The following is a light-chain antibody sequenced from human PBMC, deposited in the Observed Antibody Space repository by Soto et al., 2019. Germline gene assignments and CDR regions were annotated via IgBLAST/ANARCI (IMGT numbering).Light chain of an antibody. CDR3: AAWDDSLKGWV. CDR2: ANN. Sequence: QSVLTQPPSASGTPGQRVTISCSGSSSNIGSETVNWYQQVPGTAPKLLIYANNQRPPGVPDRFSVSKSGTSASLAIGGLQSEDEADYYCAAWDDSLKGWVFGGGTKVTVL. V-gene: IGLV1-44*01. J-gene: IGLJ3*02. CDR1: SSNIGSET.